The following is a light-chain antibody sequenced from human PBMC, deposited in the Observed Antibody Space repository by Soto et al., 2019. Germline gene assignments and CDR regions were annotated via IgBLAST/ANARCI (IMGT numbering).Light chain of an antibody. Sequence: EIVLTQSPGTLSLSPGERATLSCRASQSVNNRYLAWYQQKPGQAPRLLIYGASSRATGIPDRFSGSGSGTDFTLTISSLQPDDFAMYYCQQYNPYSRTFGQGTKVDI. CDR2: GAS. CDR1: QSVNNRY. CDR3: QQYNPYSRT. V-gene: IGKV3-20*01. J-gene: IGKJ1*01.